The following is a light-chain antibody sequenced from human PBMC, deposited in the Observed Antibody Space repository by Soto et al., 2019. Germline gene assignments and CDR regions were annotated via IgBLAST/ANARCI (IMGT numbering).Light chain of an antibody. V-gene: IGLV2-23*02. Sequence: QSVLTQPASVSGSPGQSITISCTGTSSDVGSYNLVSWYQQHPGKAPKLMIYEVSKRPSGVSNRFSGSKSGNTAPLTISGLQAEDEADYYCCSYAGSSTGVFGGGTKLTVL. CDR1: SSDVGSYNL. CDR2: EVS. CDR3: CSYAGSSTGV. J-gene: IGLJ3*02.